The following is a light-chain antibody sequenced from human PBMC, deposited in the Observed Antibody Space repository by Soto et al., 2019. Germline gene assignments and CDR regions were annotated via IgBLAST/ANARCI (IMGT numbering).Light chain of an antibody. CDR3: QQYNSYSLST. CDR1: QSISNR. J-gene: IGKJ2*01. V-gene: IGKV1-5*01. Sequence: DIQMTQSPSTLSASVGDRVTITCRASQSISNRLAWYQQRPGKAPSLLIYDASVSASGIPTRFSGSGSGTEFTLTITGLQPDDFATYYCQQYNSYSLSTFGQGTKVDIK. CDR2: DAS.